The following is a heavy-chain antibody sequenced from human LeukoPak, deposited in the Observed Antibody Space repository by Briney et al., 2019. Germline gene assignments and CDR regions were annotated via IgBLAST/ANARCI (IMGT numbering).Heavy chain of an antibody. Sequence: SETLSLTCAVSGDSICGFYWSWIRQPPGKGLEWIGYIYYSGSANYNPSLKSRVTISVDTSKNQFSLKLSSVTAADTAVYYCARGRSHLDYWGQGTLVTVSS. CDR1: GDSICGFY. V-gene: IGHV4-59*01. CDR3: ARGRSHLDY. J-gene: IGHJ4*02. CDR2: IYYSGSA. D-gene: IGHD1-26*01.